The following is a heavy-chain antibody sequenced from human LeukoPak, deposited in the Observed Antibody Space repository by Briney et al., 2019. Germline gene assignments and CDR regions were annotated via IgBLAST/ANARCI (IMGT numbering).Heavy chain of an antibody. CDR1: GGSISSSIYY. V-gene: IGHV4-39*07. J-gene: IGHJ3*02. CDR3: AEFSPEGAFDI. CDR2: IYYSGST. Sequence: KSSETLSLTCTVSGGSISSSIYYWGWIRQPPGKGLEWIGSIYYSGSTYYNPSLKSRVTISVDTSKNQFSLKLSSVTAADTAVYYCAEFSPEGAFDIWGQGTMVTVSS.